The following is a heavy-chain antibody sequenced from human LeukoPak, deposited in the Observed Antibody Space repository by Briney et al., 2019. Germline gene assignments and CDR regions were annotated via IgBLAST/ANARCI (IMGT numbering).Heavy chain of an antibody. CDR2: ISPSGAST. V-gene: IGHV1-46*01. Sequence: GASVKVSCKSFGYTFTSNYMHWVRQAPGQRPEWMGVISPSGASTTYAQTFQGRVTLTRDMSTSTDYLELSSLRSEDTAVYYCARDNSVRDEAWWFSPWGQGTLVTVSS. J-gene: IGHJ5*02. D-gene: IGHD5-24*01. CDR1: GYTFTSNY. CDR3: ARDNSVRDEAWWFSP.